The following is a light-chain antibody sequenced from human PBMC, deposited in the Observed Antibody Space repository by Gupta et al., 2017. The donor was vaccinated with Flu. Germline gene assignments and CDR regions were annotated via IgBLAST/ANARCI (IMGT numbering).Light chain of an antibody. CDR3: QQDNNRHPGVT. J-gene: IGKJ3*01. CDR1: QSVSSN. V-gene: IGKV3-15*01. Sequence: EIVMTQSPATLSVSPGERATLSCRASQSVSSNLAWYQQKPGQAPRLLIYAASTRATGIPARCSGSRSGTEFTLIIINLQSEDFAIYYCQQDNNRHPGVTFGHGTKVHIK. CDR2: AAS.